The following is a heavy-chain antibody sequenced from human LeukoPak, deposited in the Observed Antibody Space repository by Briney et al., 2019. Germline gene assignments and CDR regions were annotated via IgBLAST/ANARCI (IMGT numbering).Heavy chain of an antibody. Sequence: SETLSLTCAVSGYSISSGYYWGWIRQPPGKGLEWIGSIYTSGSTNYNPSLKSRVTISVDTSKNQFSLKLSSVTAADTAVYYCARSLTDDFWSGHNWFDPWGQGNLVTVSS. D-gene: IGHD3-3*01. J-gene: IGHJ5*02. CDR3: ARSLTDDFWSGHNWFDP. CDR2: IYTSGST. V-gene: IGHV4-38-2*01. CDR1: GYSISSGYY.